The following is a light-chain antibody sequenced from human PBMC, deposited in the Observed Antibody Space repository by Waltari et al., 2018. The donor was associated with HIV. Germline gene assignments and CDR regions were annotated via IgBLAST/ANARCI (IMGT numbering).Light chain of an antibody. Sequence: QSALTQPPSVSGSNAQSVTISCTGASTDSRSYNRVSWYQQSPGSAPKLLIYEVTNRPAGVPDRFSGSKSGNTASLTISGLQAEDEGDYYCSSYATNTWVFGGGTKLTVL. CDR3: SSYATNTWV. V-gene: IGLV2-18*02. CDR2: EVT. CDR1: STDSRSYNR. J-gene: IGLJ3*02.